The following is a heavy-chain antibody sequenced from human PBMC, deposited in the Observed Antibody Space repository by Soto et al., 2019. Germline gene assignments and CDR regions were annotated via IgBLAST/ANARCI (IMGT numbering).Heavy chain of an antibody. J-gene: IGHJ5*02. CDR3: ARVANIAARRIWFDP. D-gene: IGHD6-6*01. V-gene: IGHV1-2*02. CDR1: GYTFTGYY. Sequence: VASVKVSCKASGYTFTGYYMHWVRQAPGRGLEWMGWINPNSGGTNYAQKFQGRVTMTRDTSISTAYMELSRLRSDDTAVYYCARVANIAARRIWFDPWGQGTLVTVSS. CDR2: INPNSGGT.